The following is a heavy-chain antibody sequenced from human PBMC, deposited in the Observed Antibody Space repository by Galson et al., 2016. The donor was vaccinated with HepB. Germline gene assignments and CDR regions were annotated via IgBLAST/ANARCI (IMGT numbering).Heavy chain of an antibody. V-gene: IGHV3-74*01. J-gene: IGHJ4*02. CDR2: ITTDVTDT. D-gene: IGHD6-19*01. CDR3: ARDKGADTPFDH. Sequence: SLRLSCAASGFTFSSYWIHWVRQVPGKGLVWVARITTDVTDTGYAASVEGRFTVSRDNANRVVYLEMTSLRGDDTAFYYCARDKGADTPFDHWSQGTLVTVSS. CDR1: GFTFSSYW.